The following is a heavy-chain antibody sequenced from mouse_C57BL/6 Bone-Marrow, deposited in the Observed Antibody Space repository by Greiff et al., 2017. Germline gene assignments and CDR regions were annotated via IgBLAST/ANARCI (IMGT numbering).Heavy chain of an antibody. Sequence: EVHLVESGGDLVKPGGSLKLSCAASGFTFSSYGMSWVRQTPDKRLEWVATISRGGSYTYYPDSVKGRFTISRANAKNTLYLQMSSLKSEDTAMYYCARHYYGSSYWYFDVWGTGTTVTVSS. J-gene: IGHJ1*03. CDR2: ISRGGSYT. CDR3: ARHYYGSSYWYFDV. CDR1: GFTFSSYG. V-gene: IGHV5-6*01. D-gene: IGHD1-1*01.